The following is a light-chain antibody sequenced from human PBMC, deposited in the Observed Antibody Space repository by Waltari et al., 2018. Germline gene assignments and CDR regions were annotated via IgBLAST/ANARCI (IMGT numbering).Light chain of an antibody. J-gene: IGKJ4*01. Sequence: EFVLTQSPATLSLSPGERATLSCRASQSVSSYLAWYQQKPGQAPRLLIYDASNRATGIPARFSGSGSGTDFTLTISSLEPEDFAVYYCHQRSNWLTFGGGTKVELK. CDR2: DAS. CDR1: QSVSSY. CDR3: HQRSNWLT. V-gene: IGKV3-11*01.